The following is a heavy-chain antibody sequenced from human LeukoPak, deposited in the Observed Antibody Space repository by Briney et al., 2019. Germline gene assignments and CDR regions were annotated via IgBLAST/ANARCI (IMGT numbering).Heavy chain of an antibody. V-gene: IGHV1-18*01. Sequence: ASVNVSCKASGYTFTSYGISWVRQAPGQGLEWMGWISAYNDNTNYAQKLQGRVTMTTDTTTSTAYMELRSLRSDDTAVFYCARSFGYVLDYWGQETLVTVSS. CDR3: ARSFGYVLDY. D-gene: IGHD5-18*01. CDR2: ISAYNDNT. J-gene: IGHJ4*02. CDR1: GYTFTSYG.